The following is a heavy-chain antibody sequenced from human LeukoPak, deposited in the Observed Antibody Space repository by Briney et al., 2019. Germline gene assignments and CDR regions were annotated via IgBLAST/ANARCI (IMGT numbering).Heavy chain of an antibody. V-gene: IGHV4-59*08. Sequence: PGGSLRLSCSASGFPFSSYAMHWVRQAPGKGLEWIGYIYYSGSTNYNPSLKSRVTISVDTSKNQFSLKLSSVTAADTAVYYCARQVEMATRDYYYGMDVWGQGTTVTVSS. CDR2: IYYSGST. D-gene: IGHD5-24*01. CDR1: GFPFSSYA. J-gene: IGHJ6*02. CDR3: ARQVEMATRDYYYGMDV.